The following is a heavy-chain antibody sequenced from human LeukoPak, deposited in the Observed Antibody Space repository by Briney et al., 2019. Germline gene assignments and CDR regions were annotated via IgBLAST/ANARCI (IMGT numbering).Heavy chain of an antibody. CDR3: ARGDGSGSYNY. Sequence: PGGSRRLSCAASGFTFSSYSMTWVRQAPGKGLEWVSYISSSSTTIHYADSVKGRFTISRDNAKNSLYLQMNSLRAEDTAVYYCARGDGSGSYNYWGQGTLVTVSS. V-gene: IGHV3-48*04. CDR2: ISSSSTTI. J-gene: IGHJ4*02. D-gene: IGHD3-10*01. CDR1: GFTFSSYS.